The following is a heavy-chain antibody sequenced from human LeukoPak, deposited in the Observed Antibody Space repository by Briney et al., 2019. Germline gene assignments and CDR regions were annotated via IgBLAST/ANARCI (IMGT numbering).Heavy chain of an antibody. CDR2: ISCDGSNK. CDR3: AKDGSSGWFDY. D-gene: IGHD6-19*01. V-gene: IGHV3-30*18. Sequence: GGSLRLSCAASGFTFSSYGMHWVRQAPGKGLEWVAVISCDGSNKYYADSVKGRFTISRDNSKNTLYLQMNSLRAEDTAVYYCAKDGSSGWFDYWGQGTLVTVSS. J-gene: IGHJ4*02. CDR1: GFTFSSYG.